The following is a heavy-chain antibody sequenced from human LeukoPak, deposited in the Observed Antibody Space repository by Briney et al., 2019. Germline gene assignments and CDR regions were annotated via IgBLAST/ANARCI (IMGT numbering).Heavy chain of an antibody. V-gene: IGHV4-39*07. D-gene: IGHD3-16*01. CDR3: AKNPHHDDDADEGFDY. Sequence: SETLSLTCTVSGDSFRSSLYYWGWTRQPPGKGLEWIGQISYTGNTYYNPSLKSRVTISLDTSKNQFSLNLSSVTAADTAIYYCAKNPHHDDDADEGFDYWGQGTLVTVSS. CDR2: ISYTGNT. CDR1: GDSFRSSLYY. J-gene: IGHJ4*02.